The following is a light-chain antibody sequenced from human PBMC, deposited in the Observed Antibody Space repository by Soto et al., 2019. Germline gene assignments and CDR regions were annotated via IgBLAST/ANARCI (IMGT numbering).Light chain of an antibody. J-gene: IGKJ4*01. CDR1: QSVLYSSNNKNY. Sequence: DIVMTQSPDSLAVSLGERATINCKSSQSVLYSSNNKNYLAWYQQKPGQPPKPLIYWASTRESGVPDRFSGTGSGTDFTLIISSLQAEDVAVYYCQQYYRTPLTFGGGTKVEIK. CDR3: QQYYRTPLT. V-gene: IGKV4-1*01. CDR2: WAS.